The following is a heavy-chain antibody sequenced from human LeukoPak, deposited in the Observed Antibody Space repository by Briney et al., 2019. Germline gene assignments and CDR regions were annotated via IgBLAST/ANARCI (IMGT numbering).Heavy chain of an antibody. J-gene: IGHJ6*03. CDR3: CNRLAPSGNFLRIDFCRFSLV. Sequence: GGTLRLSCIASGVTFNNYARRWVRQAPGKGLEWVGTINDNGVATYYAAPFRGGFLISGDDPKRTVYQLMNKLRVEDACLYYCCNRLAPSGNFLRIDFCRFSLVWRKGTTVIV. V-gene: IGHV3-23*01. CDR1: GVTFNNYA. CDR2: INDNGVAT. D-gene: IGHD1-14*01.